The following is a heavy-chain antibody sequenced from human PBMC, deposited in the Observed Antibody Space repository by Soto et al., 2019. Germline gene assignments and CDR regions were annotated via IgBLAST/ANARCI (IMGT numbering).Heavy chain of an antibody. J-gene: IGHJ3*02. D-gene: IGHD3-9*01. CDR3: AKDAGNYDILTGYYNTHAFDI. Sequence: GGSLRLSCAASGFTFSSYGMHWVRQAPGKGLEWVAVISGSGGSTYYADSVKGRFTISRDNSKNTLYLQMNSLRAEDTAVYYCAKDAGNYDILTGYYNTHAFDIWGQGTMVTV. CDR1: GFTFSSYG. CDR2: ISGSGGST. V-gene: IGHV3-23*01.